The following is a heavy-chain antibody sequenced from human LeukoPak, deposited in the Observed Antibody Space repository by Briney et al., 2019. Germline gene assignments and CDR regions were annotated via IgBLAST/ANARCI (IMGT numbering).Heavy chain of an antibody. CDR1: GITFSSYG. CDR3: AKGSRVIDRLGYFDY. V-gene: IGHV3-23*01. J-gene: IGHJ4*02. CDR2: ISGSGGST. Sequence: PGGSLRLSCAASGITFSSYGMSWVRQAPGKGLEWVSGISGSGGSTYYADSVKGRFTISRDKSKTTLYLQMNSLRAEDTAVYYCAKGSRVIDRLGYFDYWGQGTLVTVSS. D-gene: IGHD2-21*01.